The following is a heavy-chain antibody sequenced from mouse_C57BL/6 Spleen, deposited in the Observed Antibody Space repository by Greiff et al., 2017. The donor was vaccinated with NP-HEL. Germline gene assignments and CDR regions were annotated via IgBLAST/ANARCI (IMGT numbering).Heavy chain of an antibody. J-gene: IGHJ4*01. CDR1: GYTFTDYN. V-gene: IGHV1-22*01. D-gene: IGHD2-1*01. Sequence: VQLQQSGPELVKPGASVKMSCKASGYTFTDYNMHWVKQSHGKSLEWIGYINPNNGGTSYNQKFKGKATLTVNKSSSPAYMELRSLTSEDSAVYYCARLYDGGYYAMDYWGQGTSVTVSS. CDR2: INPNNGGT. CDR3: ARLYDGGYYAMDY.